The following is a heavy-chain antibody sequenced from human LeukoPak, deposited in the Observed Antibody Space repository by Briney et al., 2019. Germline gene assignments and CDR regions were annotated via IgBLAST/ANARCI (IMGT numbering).Heavy chain of an antibody. D-gene: IGHD1-26*01. V-gene: IGHV3-11*01. Sequence: GGSLRLSCAASGFTFSDYYMSWIRQAPGKGLEWVSYISSSGSTIYYADSVKGRFTISRDNAKNSLYLQMNSLRAEDTAVYYCAKDPSRPVGATWFDPWGQGTLVTVSS. CDR2: ISSSGSTI. CDR3: AKDPSRPVGATWFDP. CDR1: GFTFSDYY. J-gene: IGHJ5*02.